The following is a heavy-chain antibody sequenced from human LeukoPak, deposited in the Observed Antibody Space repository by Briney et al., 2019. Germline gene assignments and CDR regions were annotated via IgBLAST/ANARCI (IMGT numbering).Heavy chain of an antibody. J-gene: IGHJ4*02. D-gene: IGHD6-13*01. CDR2: IRNDGTIK. CDR1: GFTFSTYG. CDR3: ARDLRIAAAGTHFDY. Sequence: GGSLRLSCAASGFTFSTYGMHWVRQAPGKGLEWVAFIRNDGTIKYYADSVKGRFTISRDNSKNTLYLQMNSLRAEDTAVYYCARDLRIAAAGTHFDYWGQGTLVTVSS. V-gene: IGHV3-30*02.